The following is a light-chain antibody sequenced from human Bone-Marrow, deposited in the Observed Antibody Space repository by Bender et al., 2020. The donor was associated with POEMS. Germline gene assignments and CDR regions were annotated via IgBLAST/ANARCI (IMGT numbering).Light chain of an antibody. CDR2: EVI. V-gene: IGLV2-23*02. CDR1: SSDVGNYNL. Sequence: QSALTQPASVSGSPGQSITISCTGTSSDVGNYNLVSWYQQHPGKAPKLLIYEVIKRPSGVSDRFSGSKAGNTASLTISGLQAEDEADYYCAVWDDSLNGWVFGGGTKLTVL. CDR3: AVWDDSLNGWV. J-gene: IGLJ3*02.